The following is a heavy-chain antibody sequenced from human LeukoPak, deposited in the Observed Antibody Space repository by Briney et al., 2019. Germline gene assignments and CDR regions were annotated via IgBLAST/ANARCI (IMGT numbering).Heavy chain of an antibody. CDR3: AGVRSTVGWRSFDY. D-gene: IGHD4-23*01. Sequence: SETLPLTCTVSGSISSYYWSWIRQAPGKGLEWIGHSYYTGSPNYNPSLKSRVTISVDTAKNQFSLKLSSMTAADTAVYYCAGVRSTVGWRSFDYWGQGILVTVSS. J-gene: IGHJ4*02. CDR2: SYYTGSP. V-gene: IGHV4-59*08. CDR1: GSISSYY.